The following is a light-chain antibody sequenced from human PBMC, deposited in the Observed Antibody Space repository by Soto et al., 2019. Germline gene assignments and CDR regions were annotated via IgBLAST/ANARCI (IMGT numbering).Light chain of an antibody. Sequence: IILTQSPGTLSLSPGEGATLSCKASQTVISTHLAWYQQKPGQAPRLLIYATSHRATGIPDRFSGSGSGRDFTLTIDRLEPEDFAVYYCQQYDSSSVTFGQGTRLDLK. CDR2: ATS. CDR3: QQYDSSSVT. CDR1: QTVISTH. J-gene: IGKJ5*01. V-gene: IGKV3-20*01.